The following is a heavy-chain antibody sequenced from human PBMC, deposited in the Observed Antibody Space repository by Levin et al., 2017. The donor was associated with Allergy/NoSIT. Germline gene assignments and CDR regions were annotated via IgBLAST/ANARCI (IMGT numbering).Heavy chain of an antibody. CDR3: ARGGRITMVRGVIIKVFDP. J-gene: IGHJ5*02. CDR2: INPNSGGT. D-gene: IGHD3-10*01. V-gene: IGHV1-2*02. CDR1: GYTFTGYY. Sequence: ASVKVSCKASGYTFTGYYMHWVRQAPGQGLEWMGWINPNSGGTNYAQKFQGRVTMTRDTSISTAYMELSRLRSDDTAVYYCARGGRITMVRGVIIKVFDPWGQGTLVTVSS.